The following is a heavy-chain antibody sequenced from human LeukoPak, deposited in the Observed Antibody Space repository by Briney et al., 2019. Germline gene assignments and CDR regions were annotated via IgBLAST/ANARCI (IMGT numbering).Heavy chain of an antibody. Sequence: PGGSLRLSCAASGFTFSSYAMSWVRQAPGKGLEWVSAISGSGGSTYYADSVKGRLTISRDNSKNTLYLQMNSLRAEDTAVYYCAKLPIGAAAGLNWFDPWGQGTLVTVSS. CDR2: ISGSGGST. J-gene: IGHJ5*02. D-gene: IGHD6-13*01. V-gene: IGHV3-23*01. CDR1: GFTFSSYA. CDR3: AKLPIGAAAGLNWFDP.